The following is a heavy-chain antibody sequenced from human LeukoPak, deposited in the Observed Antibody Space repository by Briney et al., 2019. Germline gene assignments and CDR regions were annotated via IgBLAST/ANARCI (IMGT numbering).Heavy chain of an antibody. CDR3: ARQVAATAPVGY. CDR2: INHSGST. V-gene: IGHV4-34*01. Sequence: PSETLSLTCAVYGGSFSGYYWSWIRQPPGKGLEWIGEINHSGSTNYNPSLKSRVTISVDTSKNQFSLKLTSVTAADTAVYYCARQVAATAPVGYWGQGTLVTVSS. CDR1: GGSFSGYY. J-gene: IGHJ4*02. D-gene: IGHD6-13*01.